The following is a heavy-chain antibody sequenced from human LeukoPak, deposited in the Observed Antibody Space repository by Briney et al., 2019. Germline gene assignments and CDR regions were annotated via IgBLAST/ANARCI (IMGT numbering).Heavy chain of an antibody. CDR1: GYTFTGYY. Sequence: ASVRVSCKASGYTFTGYYMHWVRQAPGQGLEWMGWINPNSGDTKYAQKFQGRVTTTRDTSISTLYMELSRLRSDDTAVYYCARDDILDFWGQGTLVTVSS. D-gene: IGHD3-9*01. CDR3: ARDDILDF. V-gene: IGHV1-2*02. J-gene: IGHJ4*02. CDR2: INPNSGDT.